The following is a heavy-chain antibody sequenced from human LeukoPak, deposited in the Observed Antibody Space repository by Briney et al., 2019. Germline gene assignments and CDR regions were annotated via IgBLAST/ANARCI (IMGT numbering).Heavy chain of an antibody. CDR3: AKSVHGEPDAFDI. V-gene: IGHV3-23*01. Sequence: GGSLRLSCAAPGFTFSSYAMSWVRQAPGKGLEWVSAISGSGGSTYYADSVKGRFTISRDNSKNTLYLQMNSLRAEDTAVYYCAKSVHGEPDAFDIWGQGTMVTVSS. D-gene: IGHD1-26*01. CDR1: GFTFSSYA. CDR2: ISGSGGST. J-gene: IGHJ3*02.